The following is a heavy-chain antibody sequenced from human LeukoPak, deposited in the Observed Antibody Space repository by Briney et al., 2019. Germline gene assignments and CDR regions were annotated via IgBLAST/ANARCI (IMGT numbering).Heavy chain of an antibody. CDR3: ARVFQSVAVAGLDAFDI. CDR1: GFTFGNYY. J-gene: IGHJ3*02. Sequence: GGSLRLSCAASGFTFGNYYMTWVRQAPGKGLEWVSVVNSDGTTHYADSVKGRFTISRDNSRNTLYLQMNSLSAEDTAVYYCARVFQSVAVAGLDAFDIWGQGTLVTVSS. CDR2: VNSDGTT. D-gene: IGHD6-19*01. V-gene: IGHV3-66*01.